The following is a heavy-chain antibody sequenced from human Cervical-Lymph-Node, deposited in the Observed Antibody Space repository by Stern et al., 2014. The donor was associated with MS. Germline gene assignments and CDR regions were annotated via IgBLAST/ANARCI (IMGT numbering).Heavy chain of an antibody. J-gene: IGHJ4*02. CDR2: AWDDGSTA. Sequence: VQLVESGGGVVQPGTSLRLSCAASGFTFSSYGMHWVRQAPGKGLGRVALAWDDGSTAYYTNSVKGRLTIPRDNSKKKLPLQINSLTAEDTAVYYCARGHIPYAYNYLFDYWGQGTLVTVSS. CDR1: GFTFSSYG. D-gene: IGHD5-24*01. V-gene: IGHV3-33*01. CDR3: ARGHIPYAYNYLFDY.